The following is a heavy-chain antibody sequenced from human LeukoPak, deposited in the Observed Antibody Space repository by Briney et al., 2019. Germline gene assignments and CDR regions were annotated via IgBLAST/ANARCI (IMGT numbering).Heavy chain of an antibody. J-gene: IGHJ6*03. Sequence: GGSLRLSCAASGFTFSSYEMNWVRQAPGKGLEWVSHISSSGSTIYYADSVKGRFTISRDNAKNSLYLQMNSLRAEDTAVYYCASTTRGGTYYYYIDVWGKGTTVTISS. D-gene: IGHD1-1*01. CDR1: GFTFSSYE. CDR3: ASTTRGGTYYYYIDV. CDR2: ISSSGSTI. V-gene: IGHV3-48*03.